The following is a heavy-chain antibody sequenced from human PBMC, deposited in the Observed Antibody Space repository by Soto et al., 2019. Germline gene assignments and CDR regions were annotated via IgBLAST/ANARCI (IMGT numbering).Heavy chain of an antibody. CDR3: AAEIVVVTA. CDR1: GGSISNGAYS. CDR2: ISHSGTT. V-gene: IGHV4-30-2*01. J-gene: IGHJ5*02. Sequence: QLHLQQSGSGLVKPSQTLSLTCAVSGGSISNGAYSWSWIRQPPGKGLEWIGSISHSGTTHFNPSLKSRVTISADRSKHQFSLKLSSVTAADTAVYFCAAEIVVVTAWGQGTLVTVSS. D-gene: IGHD2-21*02.